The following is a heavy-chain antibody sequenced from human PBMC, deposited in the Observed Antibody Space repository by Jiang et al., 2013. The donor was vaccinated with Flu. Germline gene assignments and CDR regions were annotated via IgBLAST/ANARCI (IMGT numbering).Heavy chain of an antibody. CDR3: ARTYCNSASCYGSNWFDP. CDR1: GGSISSTNYY. D-gene: IGHD2-2*01. Sequence: LLKPSETLSLTCAVSGGSISSTNYYWGWIRQPPGKGLEWIGSIYYSGITYYNPSLKSRVTISVDTSKTQFSLELSSLTAADTAVYYCARTYCNSASCYGSNWFDPWGQGTLVTVSS. V-gene: IGHV4-39*01. CDR2: IYYSGIT. J-gene: IGHJ5*02.